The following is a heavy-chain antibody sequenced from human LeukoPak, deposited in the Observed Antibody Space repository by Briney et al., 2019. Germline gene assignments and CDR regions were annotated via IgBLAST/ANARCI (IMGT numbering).Heavy chain of an antibody. CDR2: IKNKTHGGTA. CDR3: ARGLCSSSSCYQGPFDF. CDR1: GFIFSSAW. J-gene: IGHJ4*02. V-gene: IGHV3-15*01. D-gene: IGHD2-2*01. Sequence: GGSLRLSCAASGFIFSSAWMTWVRQAPGKGLEWVGHIKNKTHGGTADYAAPVKGRFIISRDDSKNTLYLYMNSLRTEDTAVYYCARGLCSSSSCYQGPFDFWGQGTLVTVSS.